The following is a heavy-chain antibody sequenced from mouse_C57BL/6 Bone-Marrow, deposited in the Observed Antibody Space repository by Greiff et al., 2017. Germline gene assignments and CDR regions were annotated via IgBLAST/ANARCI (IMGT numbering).Heavy chain of an antibody. CDR2: INPSSAYT. Sequence: VQLQQPGAELARPGASVKMSCKASGYTFTSYTMHWVKQRPGQGLEWIGYINPSSAYTQYNQKFKDKATLTADKSSSTSYMQLSSLTSEDYAVYYCTRNGYPYWYFDGWGTGTTVTVYS. V-gene: IGHV1-4*01. CDR3: TRNGYPYWYFDG. D-gene: IGHD2-2*01. CDR1: GYTFTSYT. J-gene: IGHJ1*03.